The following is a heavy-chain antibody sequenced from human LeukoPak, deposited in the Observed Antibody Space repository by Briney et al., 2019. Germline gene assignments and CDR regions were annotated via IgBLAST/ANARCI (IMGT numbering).Heavy chain of an antibody. CDR2: ISRTSTDI. D-gene: IGHD2-2*01. J-gene: IGHJ4*01. Sequence: GGSLRLSCAASGFTFSTCTMNWVRQAPGKGLDSLSFISRTSTDIYYADSVKGRFTISRDNAKNSLYLQVNSLRPEDTGVYYCARDPVPAAARHFDYWGQGTLVTVSS. CDR3: ARDPVPAAARHFDY. V-gene: IGHV3-48*01. CDR1: GFTFSTCT.